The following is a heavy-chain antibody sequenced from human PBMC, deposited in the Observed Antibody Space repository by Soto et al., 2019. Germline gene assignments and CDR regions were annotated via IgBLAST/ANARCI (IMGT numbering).Heavy chain of an antibody. CDR1: GGSISSYY. J-gene: IGHJ6*02. CDR2: IYYSGST. V-gene: IGHV4-59*01. D-gene: IGHD3-3*01. Sequence: KTSETLSLTCTVSGGSISSYYWSWIRQPPGKGLEWIGYIYYSGSTNYNPSLKSRVTISVDTSKNQFSLKLSSVTAADTAVYYCARDYYDFWSARPYYYGMDVRGQGATVTVSS. CDR3: ARDYYDFWSARPYYYGMDV.